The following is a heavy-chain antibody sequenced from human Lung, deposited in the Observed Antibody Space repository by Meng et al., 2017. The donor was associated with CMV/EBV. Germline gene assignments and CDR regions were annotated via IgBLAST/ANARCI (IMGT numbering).Heavy chain of an antibody. CDR3: ARAATGTTSLGY. V-gene: IGHV3-21*01. D-gene: IGHD1-1*01. CDR1: AITFNTYC. J-gene: IGHJ4*02. CDR2: IGSSSSYL. Sequence: CSASAITFNTYCMNVVRQAPGKGLEWVSXIGSSSSYLYYADSVKGRFTISRDNAKNSLFLQMNSLRAEDTAVYYCARAATGTTSLGYWGQGTLVTVSS.